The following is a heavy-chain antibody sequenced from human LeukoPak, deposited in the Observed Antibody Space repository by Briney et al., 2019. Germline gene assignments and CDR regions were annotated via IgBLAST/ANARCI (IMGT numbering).Heavy chain of an antibody. CDR2: IDPSDSYT. D-gene: IGHD3-10*01. CDR1: GYSFTSYW. Sequence: GESLKISCKGSGYSFTSYWISWVRQMPGKGLEWMGKIDPSDSYTNYSPSFQGHVTISADKSISTAYLQWSSLKASDTAMYYCAIYYGSGSHYYAFDIWGQGTMVTVSS. J-gene: IGHJ3*02. V-gene: IGHV5-10-1*01. CDR3: AIYYGSGSHYYAFDI.